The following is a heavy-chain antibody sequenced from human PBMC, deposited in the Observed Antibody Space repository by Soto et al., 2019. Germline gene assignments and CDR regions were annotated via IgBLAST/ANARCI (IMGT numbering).Heavy chain of an antibody. D-gene: IGHD3-10*01. CDR3: AKDAISMVRGVNNWFDP. V-gene: IGHV3-23*01. Sequence: GGSLRLSCAASGFTFSSYAMTWVRQVPGKGLEWVSGISGGGGVSTYYADSVKGRFTISRDNSMNTLYLQMNRLRAEDTAVYYCAKDAISMVRGVNNWFDPRGQGTLVTVSS. CDR2: ISGGGGVST. J-gene: IGHJ5*02. CDR1: GFTFSSYA.